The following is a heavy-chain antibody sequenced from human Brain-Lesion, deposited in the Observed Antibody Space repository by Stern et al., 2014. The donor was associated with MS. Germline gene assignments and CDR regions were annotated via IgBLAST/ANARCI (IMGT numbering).Heavy chain of an antibody. CDR3: ARGERWFDS. D-gene: IGHD3-10*01. CDR2: VNNDGRRT. Sequence: EVQPVQSGGGLVQPGGSLRLSCAASGFTFSNYWMPWVRQAPGKGLVWVSRVNNDGRRTSYADSVKGRFTMSRDNAKNTLYLQMNSLRVEDTAIYYCARGERWFDSWGQGTLVTVSS. V-gene: IGHV3-74*02. CDR1: GFTFSNYW. J-gene: IGHJ5*01.